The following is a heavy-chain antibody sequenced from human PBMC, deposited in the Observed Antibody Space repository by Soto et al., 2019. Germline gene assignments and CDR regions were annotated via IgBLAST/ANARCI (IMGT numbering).Heavy chain of an antibody. CDR2: INHSGST. CDR1: GGSFSGYY. Sequence: TETLSLTCAVYGGSFSGYYWSWIRQPPGKGLEWIGEINHSGSTNYNPSLKSRVTISVDTSKNQFSLKLSSVTAADTAVYYCARGLYYDILTGTGGWLDTXGQVTLV. D-gene: IGHD3-9*01. J-gene: IGHJ5*02. V-gene: IGHV4-34*01. CDR3: ARGLYYDILTGTGGWLDT.